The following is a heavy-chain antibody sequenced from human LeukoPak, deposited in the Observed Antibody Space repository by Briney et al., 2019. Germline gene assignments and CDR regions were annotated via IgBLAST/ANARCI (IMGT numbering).Heavy chain of an antibody. Sequence: PSETLSLTCTVSGGSIGSYYWSWIRQPPGKGLEWIGEINHSGSTNYNPSLKSRVTISVDTSKNQFSLKLSSVTAADMAVYYCARDFPLGAFDIWGQGTMVTVSS. CDR2: INHSGST. D-gene: IGHD2/OR15-2a*01. J-gene: IGHJ3*02. CDR1: GGSIGSYY. CDR3: ARDFPLGAFDI. V-gene: IGHV4-34*01.